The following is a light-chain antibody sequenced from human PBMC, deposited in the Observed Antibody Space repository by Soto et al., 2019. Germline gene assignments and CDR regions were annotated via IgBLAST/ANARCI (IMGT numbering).Light chain of an antibody. CDR3: QQYAASLWT. Sequence: IVMTQSPATLSVSPGERATLSCRASQSLTSSYLAWYQQKPGQSPRLLIYGASRRATGIPDRFSGSGSGTDFTLTISRLEPEDFAVYYCQQYAASLWTLGQGTKVDIK. V-gene: IGKV3-20*01. J-gene: IGKJ1*01. CDR2: GAS. CDR1: QSLTSSY.